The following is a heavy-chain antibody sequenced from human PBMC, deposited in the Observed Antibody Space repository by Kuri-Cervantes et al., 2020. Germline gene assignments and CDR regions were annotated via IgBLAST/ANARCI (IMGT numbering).Heavy chain of an antibody. CDR2: ISDTGSDK. Sequence: GESLKISCAASGFAFSDFYVGWVRQAPGKGLEWVSYISDTGSDKYYAESVEGRFTISRDNAKNSLHLQMDSLRAEDTAVYYCARTRKGRSGNYDYWGQGTLVTVSS. D-gene: IGHD3-10*01. J-gene: IGHJ4*02. CDR3: ARTRKGRSGNYDY. CDR1: GFAFSDFY. V-gene: IGHV3-11*04.